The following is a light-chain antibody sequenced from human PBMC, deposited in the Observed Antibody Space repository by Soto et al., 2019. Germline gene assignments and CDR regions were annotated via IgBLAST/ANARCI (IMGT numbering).Light chain of an antibody. CDR3: CSDAGSGIYI. Sequence: QSVLTQPASVSGSPGQSITISCTGTSSDVGRYNFVSWYQQHPGKAPKLMIYEVIKRPSGVSNRFYGSKSGNTASLTISGLQAEDEADYYCCSDAGSGIYIFGTGNKVTVL. V-gene: IGLV2-23*02. CDR2: EVI. CDR1: SSDVGRYNF. J-gene: IGLJ1*01.